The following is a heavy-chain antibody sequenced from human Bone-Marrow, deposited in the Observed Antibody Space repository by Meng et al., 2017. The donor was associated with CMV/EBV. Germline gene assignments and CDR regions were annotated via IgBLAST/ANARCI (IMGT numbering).Heavy chain of an antibody. CDR3: ARASPALGFDP. CDR2: IYYSGST. CDR1: GGSVSSGSYY. V-gene: IGHV4-61*01. J-gene: IGHJ5*02. D-gene: IGHD2-2*01. Sequence: CTVSGGSVSSGSYYWSWIRQPPGKGLEWIGYIYYSGSTNYNPSLKSRVTISVDTSKNQFSLKLSSVTAADTAVYYCARASPALGFDPWGQGTLVTVSS.